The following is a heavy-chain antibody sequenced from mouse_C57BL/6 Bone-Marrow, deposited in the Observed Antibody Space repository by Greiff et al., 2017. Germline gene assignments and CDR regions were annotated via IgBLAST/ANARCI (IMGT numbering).Heavy chain of an antibody. J-gene: IGHJ4*01. CDR3: TIDGGWLRIYYAMDY. V-gene: IGHV1-15*01. D-gene: IGHD2-3*01. CDR1: GYTFTDYE. Sequence: VQLQQSGAELVRPGASVTLSCKASGYTFTDYEMHWVKQPPVHGLEWIGAIDPETGGPAYNQKFKGKAILTADKSSSTAYMELRSLTSEDSAVYYCTIDGGWLRIYYAMDYWGQGTSVTVSS. CDR2: IDPETGGP.